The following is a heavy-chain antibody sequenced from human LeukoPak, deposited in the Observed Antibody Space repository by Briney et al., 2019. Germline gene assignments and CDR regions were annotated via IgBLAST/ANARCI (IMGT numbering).Heavy chain of an antibody. CDR1: GGSLSSGDYY. D-gene: IGHD6-19*01. CDR3: ARRIAVATVDY. Sequence: SETLSLTCAVSGGSLSSGDYYWSWIRQPPGKGLEWIGYIYYSGSTYYNPSLKSRVTISVDTSKNQFSLKLSSVTAADTAVYYCARRIAVATVDYWGQGTLVTVSS. CDR2: IYYSGST. V-gene: IGHV4-30-4*01. J-gene: IGHJ4*02.